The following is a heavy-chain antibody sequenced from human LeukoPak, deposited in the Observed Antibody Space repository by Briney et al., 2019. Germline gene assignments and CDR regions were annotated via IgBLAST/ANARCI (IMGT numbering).Heavy chain of an antibody. CDR2: ISGSGGST. D-gene: IGHD3-10*01. CDR1: GFTFSSYA. CDR3: AKDSYVLLWFGADLGHDAFDI. Sequence: GGSLRHSCAASGFTFSSYAMSWVRQAPGKGLEWVSTISGSGGSTYYADSVKGRFTISRDNSKNTLYLQMNSLRAEDTAVYYCAKDSYVLLWFGADLGHDAFDIWGQGTMVTVSS. V-gene: IGHV3-23*01. J-gene: IGHJ3*02.